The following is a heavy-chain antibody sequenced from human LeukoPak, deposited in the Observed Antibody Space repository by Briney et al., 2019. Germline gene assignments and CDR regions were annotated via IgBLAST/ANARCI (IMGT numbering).Heavy chain of an antibody. J-gene: IGHJ4*02. D-gene: IGHD5-12*01. CDR3: AKEAPLRYSGYDFLVVHYFDY. Sequence: PGGSLRLSCAASGFTFSSYGMHWVRQAPGKGLEWVAVISYDGSNKYCADSVKGRFTISRDNSKNTLYLQMNSLRAEDTAVYYCAKEAPLRYSGYDFLVVHYFDYWGQGTLVTVSS. V-gene: IGHV3-30*18. CDR1: GFTFSSYG. CDR2: ISYDGSNK.